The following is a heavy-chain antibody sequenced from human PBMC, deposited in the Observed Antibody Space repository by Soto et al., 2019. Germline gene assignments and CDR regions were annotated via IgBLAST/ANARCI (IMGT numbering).Heavy chain of an antibody. J-gene: IGHJ4*02. CDR3: AITVGSSFDY. V-gene: IGHV4-59*01. Sequence: SETLSLTCTVSGGSISSFYWSWIRQPPGKGLEWIGCISYSGSTNYNPSLKSRVTISVDTSKNQFSLKLSSVTAADTAVYYCAITVGSSFDYWGQGTLVTVSS. CDR1: GGSISSFY. D-gene: IGHD3-10*01. CDR2: ISYSGST.